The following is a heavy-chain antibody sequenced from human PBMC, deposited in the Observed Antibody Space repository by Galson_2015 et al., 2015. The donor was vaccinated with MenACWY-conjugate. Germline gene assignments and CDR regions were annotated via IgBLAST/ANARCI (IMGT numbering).Heavy chain of an antibody. CDR2: IYWDDDK. D-gene: IGHD2-15*01. Sequence: PALVKPTQTLTLTCTFSGFSLRTSGVGVGWIRQPPGKALEWLALIYWDDDKRYSPSLRGRLTITKDTSKNHVVLTMTNMDPVDTATYYCSRTGATPGDYWGQGTLVTVSS. CDR1: GFSLRTSGVG. V-gene: IGHV2-5*02. CDR3: SRTGATPGDY. J-gene: IGHJ4*02.